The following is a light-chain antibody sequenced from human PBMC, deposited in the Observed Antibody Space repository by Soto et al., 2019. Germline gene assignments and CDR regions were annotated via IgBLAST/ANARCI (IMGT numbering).Light chain of an antibody. V-gene: IGLV2-14*01. CDR3: SSYSISTAYL. CDR2: EVN. Sequence: QSALTQPASVSGSPGQSITICCTGTSSDVGGYDYVSWYQLHPGKAPKLMVFEVNNRPSGVSYRFSGSKSGNTASLTISGLQAEDEADYFCSSYSISTAYLFGTGTKVTVL. J-gene: IGLJ1*01. CDR1: SSDVGGYDY.